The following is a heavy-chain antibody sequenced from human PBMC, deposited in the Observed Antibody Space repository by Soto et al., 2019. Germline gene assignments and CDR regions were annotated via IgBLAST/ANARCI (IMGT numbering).Heavy chain of an antibody. V-gene: IGHV1-46*01. Sequence: QVQLVQSGADVKKPGTSVKISCTSSESTFSSSFVHWVRQYSGQGFEWMGIINPGGDSATYAQKFRGRLSVTRDTTANTVYLELSRLTTQDTAIYYCTRGLTTRTYYKWGQGTLVTVSS. CDR2: INPGGDSA. CDR1: ESTFSSSF. J-gene: IGHJ4*02. CDR3: TRGLTTRTYYK. D-gene: IGHD3-10*01.